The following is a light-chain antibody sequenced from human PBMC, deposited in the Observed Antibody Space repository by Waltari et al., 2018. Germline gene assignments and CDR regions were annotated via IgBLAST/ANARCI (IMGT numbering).Light chain of an antibody. CDR1: ALSNQN. CDR3: QSADSSSPYVL. V-gene: IGLV3-25*03. CDR2: KDN. J-gene: IGLJ2*01. Sequence: HALTHLHSVSVSPGQPARLSCSGDALSNQNTYSYQQKAGQAPILVIYKDNERPSGIPERFSGSSSGTTVTLTISAVQAEDEADYYCQSADSSSPYVLFGGGTKLTVL.